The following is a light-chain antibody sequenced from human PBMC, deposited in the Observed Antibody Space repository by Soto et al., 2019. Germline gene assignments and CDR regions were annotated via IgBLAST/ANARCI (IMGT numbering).Light chain of an antibody. V-gene: IGLV1-44*01. Sequence: QSVLTQPPSASGTPGQRVTISCSGSSSNIGSNTVNWYQQLPGTAPKLLIYNNNQRPSGVPDRFSGSKSGTSASLAISGLQSEDEADYYWAAWDDSRNGYVFGTGTRVTVL. CDR3: AAWDDSRNGYV. CDR2: NNN. J-gene: IGLJ1*01. CDR1: SSNIGSNT.